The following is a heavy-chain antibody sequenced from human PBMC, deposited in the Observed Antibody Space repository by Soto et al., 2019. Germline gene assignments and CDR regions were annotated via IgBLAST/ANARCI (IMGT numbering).Heavy chain of an antibody. CDR2: INAGNGNT. CDR3: ARTLNILTGSYYYMDV. D-gene: IGHD3-9*01. Sequence: QVPLVQSGAEVKKPGASVKVSCKASGYTFTSYAMHWVRQAPGQRLEWMGWINAGNGNTKYSQKFQGRVTITRDTSASTAYMELSSLRSEDTAVYYCARTLNILTGSYYYMDVWGKGTTVTVSS. V-gene: IGHV1-3*01. J-gene: IGHJ6*03. CDR1: GYTFTSYA.